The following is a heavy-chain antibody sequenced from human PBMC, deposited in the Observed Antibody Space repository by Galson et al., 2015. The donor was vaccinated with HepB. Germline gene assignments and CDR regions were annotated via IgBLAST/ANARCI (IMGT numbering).Heavy chain of an antibody. CDR2: IKEDGSES. J-gene: IGHJ4*02. CDR1: GFTFNNYW. CDR3: ARDLGSETSGYYEFWVDFYFDY. V-gene: IGHV3-7*01. D-gene: IGHD3/OR15-3a*01. Sequence: SLRLSCAASGFTFNNYWMTWVRQAPGKGLEWVANIKEDGSESHYVDSVKGRFTESRANTTNSISLEMKNLRAEDTAVYYCARDLGSETSGYYEFWVDFYFDYWGQGSLVTVSS.